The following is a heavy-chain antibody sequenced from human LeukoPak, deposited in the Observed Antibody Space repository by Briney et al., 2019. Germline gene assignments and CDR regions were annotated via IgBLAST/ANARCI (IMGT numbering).Heavy chain of an antibody. CDR3: ARGVYYDTSSYSPGGALDI. CDR1: GFSFSSYS. V-gene: IGHV3-48*01. CDR2: ISSSSGTI. D-gene: IGHD3-22*01. J-gene: IGHJ3*02. Sequence: GGSLRLSCAASGFSFSSYSMNWVRQAPGKGLEWGSYISSSSGTIYYVDSVKGRFTISRDNAKNSLYLQMNSLRVEDTAVYYCARGVYYDTSSYSPGGALDIWGQGTMVTVSS.